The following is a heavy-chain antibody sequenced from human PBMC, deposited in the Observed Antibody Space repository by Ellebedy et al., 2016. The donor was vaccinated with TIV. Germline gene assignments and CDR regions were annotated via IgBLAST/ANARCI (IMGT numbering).Heavy chain of an antibody. CDR3: ARAVAGTLSSYYYYGMDV. CDR1: GGTFSSYA. D-gene: IGHD6-19*01. CDR2: IIPIFGTA. J-gene: IGHJ6*02. Sequence: SVKVSXXASGGTFSSYAISWVRQAPGQGLEWMGGIIPIFGTANYAQKFQGRVTITADESTSTAYMELSSLRSEDTAVYYCARAVAGTLSSYYYYGMDVWGQGTTVTVSS. V-gene: IGHV1-69*13.